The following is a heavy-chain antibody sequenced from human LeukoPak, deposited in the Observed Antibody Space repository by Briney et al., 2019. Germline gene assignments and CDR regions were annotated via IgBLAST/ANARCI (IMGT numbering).Heavy chain of an antibody. V-gene: IGHV1-18*01. CDR3: ARDNDKVVDH. CDR1: GYTFSNYG. D-gene: IGHD1-1*01. J-gene: IGHJ4*01. Sequence: GASVTVSSTTSGYTFSNYGISWVRQAPGQGLEWMGWITAYNGNRLYAQRFQGRITLTTDTSTSTSYMELRSLEYDDTAIYYCARDNDKVVDHWGQGTLVTVSS. CDR2: ITAYNGNR.